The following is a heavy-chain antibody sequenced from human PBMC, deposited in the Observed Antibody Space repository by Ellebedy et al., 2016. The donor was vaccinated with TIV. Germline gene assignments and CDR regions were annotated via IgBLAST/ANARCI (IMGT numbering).Heavy chain of an antibody. Sequence: GGSLRLSXVVSGFTFSNHAMSWVRQAPGKGLEWVSAISGDGVSTYYADFLEGRFTISRDNSKNTVSLQMNSLRAEDAAIYYCAREDCVTTNCYGRPSGDFDFWGQGALVTVSS. CDR3: AREDCVTTNCYGRPSGDFDF. J-gene: IGHJ4*02. D-gene: IGHD2-2*01. V-gene: IGHV3-23*01. CDR1: GFTFSNHA. CDR2: ISGDGVST.